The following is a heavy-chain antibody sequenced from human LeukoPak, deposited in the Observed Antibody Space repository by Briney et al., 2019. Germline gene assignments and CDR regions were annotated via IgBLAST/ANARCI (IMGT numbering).Heavy chain of an antibody. D-gene: IGHD3-22*01. CDR2: IYTSGST. CDR1: GGSINSYY. CDR3: ATLRGASSAVFGS. J-gene: IGHJ4*02. Sequence: SETLSLTCTVSGGSINSYYWSWIRQPPGKGLEYIGYIYTSGSTNYNPSLKSRVTISVDTSKRQISLKLSSVTAADTALYYCATLRGASSAVFGSWGQGILVTISS. V-gene: IGHV4-4*09.